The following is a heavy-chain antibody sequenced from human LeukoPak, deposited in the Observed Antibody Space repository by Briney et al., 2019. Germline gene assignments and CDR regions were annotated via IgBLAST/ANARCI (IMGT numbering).Heavy chain of an antibody. V-gene: IGHV4-59*11. CDR1: GGSISSHY. CDR3: ARAPRGYGGNSEAFDI. Sequence: SETLSLTCTVSGGSISSHYWSWIRQPPGKGLEWIGYIYYSGSTNYNPSLKSRVTISVDTSKNQFSLKLSSVTVADTAVYYCARAPRGYGGNSEAFDIWGQGTMVTVSS. D-gene: IGHD4-23*01. CDR2: IYYSGST. J-gene: IGHJ3*02.